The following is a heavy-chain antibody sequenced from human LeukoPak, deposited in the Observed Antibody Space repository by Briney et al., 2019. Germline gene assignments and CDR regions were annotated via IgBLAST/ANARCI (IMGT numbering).Heavy chain of an antibody. D-gene: IGHD3-10*02. CDR3: ARRARISLFTCWFDP. CDR2: INHSGST. V-gene: IGHV4-34*01. CDR1: GGSFSGYY. Sequence: SETLSLTCTVYGGSFSGYYWSWIRQPPGKGLEWIGEINHSGSTNYNPSLKSRVTISVDTSKNQLSLKLSSVTAADTAVYYCARRARISLFTCWFDPWGQGTLVTVSS. J-gene: IGHJ5*02.